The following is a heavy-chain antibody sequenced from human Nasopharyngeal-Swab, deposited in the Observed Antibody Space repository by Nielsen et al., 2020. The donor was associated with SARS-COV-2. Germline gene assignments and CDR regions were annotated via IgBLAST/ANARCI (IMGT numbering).Heavy chain of an antibody. CDR3: ARGSDYRAFDI. Sequence: WIRQPPGKGLEWIGYIYYSGSTSYNPSLKSRVTISVDTSKNQFSLKVGSVTAADTAVYYCARGSDYRAFDIWGQGTIVTVSS. V-gene: IGHV4-59*01. J-gene: IGHJ3*02. CDR2: IYYSGST. D-gene: IGHD1-26*01.